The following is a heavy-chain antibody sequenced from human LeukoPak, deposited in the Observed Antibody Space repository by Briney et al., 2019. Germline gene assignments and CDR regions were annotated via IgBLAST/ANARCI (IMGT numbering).Heavy chain of an antibody. Sequence: PGGSLRLSCATSGFPFSDFSMSWVRQAPGKGLEWISTTNSGGTNTYYAESVKGRFTISRDNSKNTLYLQMSSLRVEDTAVYYCAKQSYARSLGEGGPGTLVSVSS. CDR1: GFPFSDFS. CDR2: TNSGGTNT. D-gene: IGHD2-8*01. V-gene: IGHV3-23*01. J-gene: IGHJ4*02. CDR3: AKQSYARSLGE.